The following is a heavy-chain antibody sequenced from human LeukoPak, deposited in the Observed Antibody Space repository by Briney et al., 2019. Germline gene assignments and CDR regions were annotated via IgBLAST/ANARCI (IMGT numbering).Heavy chain of an antibody. CDR3: ARDLGILWFGEFPTIWFDP. CDR1: GGTFSSYA. V-gene: IGHV1-69*01. J-gene: IGHJ5*02. CDR2: IIPIFGTA. D-gene: IGHD3-10*01. Sequence: GASVKVSCKASGGTFSSYAISWVRQAPGQGLEWMGGIIPIFGTANYAQKFQGRVTITADESTSTAYMELRSLRPDDAAVYDCARDLGILWFGEFPTIWFDPWGEGTLVSVS.